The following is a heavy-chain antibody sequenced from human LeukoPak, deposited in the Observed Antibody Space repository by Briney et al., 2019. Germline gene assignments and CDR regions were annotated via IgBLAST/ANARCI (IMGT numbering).Heavy chain of an antibody. Sequence: SVKVSCKASGGTFSSYAISWVRQAPGQGLEWMGRIIPILGIANYAQKFQGRVTITADKSTSTAYMELSSLRSEDTAVYYCARAGSVDTNLPGCWGQGTLVTVSS. CDR2: IIPILGIA. J-gene: IGHJ4*02. CDR1: GGTFSSYA. D-gene: IGHD5-18*01. CDR3: ARAGSVDTNLPGC. V-gene: IGHV1-69*04.